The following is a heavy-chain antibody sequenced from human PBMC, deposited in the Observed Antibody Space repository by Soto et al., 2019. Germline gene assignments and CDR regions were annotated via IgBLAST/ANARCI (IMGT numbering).Heavy chain of an antibody. Sequence: GSLRLSCAASGFTFSSYAMSWVRQAPGKGLERVSAISGSGGSTYYADYVKGRFTISRDNSKNTLYLQMNSLRAEDTAVYYCANAVGAGSSSRYFDYWGQGTLVTVSS. CDR2: ISGSGGST. CDR1: GFTFSSYA. CDR3: ANAVGAGSSSRYFDY. V-gene: IGHV3-23*01. J-gene: IGHJ4*02. D-gene: IGHD6-6*01.